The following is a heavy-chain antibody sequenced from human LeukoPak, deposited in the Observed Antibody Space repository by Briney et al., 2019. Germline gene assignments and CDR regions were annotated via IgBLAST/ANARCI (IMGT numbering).Heavy chain of an antibody. J-gene: IGHJ5*02. CDR3: ATDGSGSYYNGWFDP. CDR2: FDPEDGET. Sequence: GASVKVSCKVSGYTLTELSMHWVRQAPGKGLEWMGGFDPEDGETIYAQKFQGRVTMTEDTSTDTAYMELSSLRSEDTAVYYCATDGSGSYYNGWFDPWGQGTLVTVSS. CDR1: GYTLTELS. V-gene: IGHV1-24*01. D-gene: IGHD3-10*01.